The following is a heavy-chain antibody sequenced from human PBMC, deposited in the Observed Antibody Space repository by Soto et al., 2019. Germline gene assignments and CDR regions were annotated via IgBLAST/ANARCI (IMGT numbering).Heavy chain of an antibody. CDR3: ARAVIAVAGTRKGYYYYSGMDV. Sequence: GLEWMGWINPNSGGTNYAQKFQGWVTMTRDTSISTAYMELSRLRSDDTAVYYCARAVIAVAGTRKGYYYYSGMDVWVQGTTVTVSS. J-gene: IGHJ6*02. V-gene: IGHV1-2*04. CDR2: INPNSGGT. D-gene: IGHD6-19*01.